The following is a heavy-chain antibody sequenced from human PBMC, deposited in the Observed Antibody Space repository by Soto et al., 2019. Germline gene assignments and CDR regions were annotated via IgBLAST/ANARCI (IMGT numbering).Heavy chain of an antibody. J-gene: IGHJ5*02. CDR1: GFSFSNFA. D-gene: IGHD1-26*01. Sequence: EVQLLQSGGDLVQPGGSLRVSCVASGFSFSNFAMSWVRQAPGKGLEWVSGIRGSGAESHYADSVRGRFTISRDNSKNTVYLEMHRLNVGDTAVYYCARSEGADGVVWFDTWGQGTLVTVSS. V-gene: IGHV3-23*01. CDR2: IRGSGAES. CDR3: ARSEGADGVVWFDT.